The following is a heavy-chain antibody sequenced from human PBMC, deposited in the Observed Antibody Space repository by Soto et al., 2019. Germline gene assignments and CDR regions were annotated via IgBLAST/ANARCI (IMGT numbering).Heavy chain of an antibody. CDR2: IIPVFGTP. Sequence: AVKVSCKASGGTLSNYGISWVRQAPVQGLEWMGGIIPVFGTPNYAQKFQGRVTITADESTTTVYMEVSSLTSEDTAAYYCGRGDATNLVVTKYFGMDVWGQGTTVTVSS. CDR1: GGTLSNYG. J-gene: IGHJ6*02. CDR3: GRGDATNLVVTKYFGMDV. V-gene: IGHV1-69*13. D-gene: IGHD1-26*01.